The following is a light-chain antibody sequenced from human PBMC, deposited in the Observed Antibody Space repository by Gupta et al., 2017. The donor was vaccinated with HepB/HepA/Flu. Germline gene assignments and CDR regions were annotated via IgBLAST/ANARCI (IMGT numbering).Light chain of an antibody. CDR2: DAS. CDR1: QSVSSY. V-gene: IGKV3-11*01. J-gene: IGKJ4*01. Sequence: EIVLTQSPASLSLSPGERATLSCRALQSVSSYLAGYQQKPGQAPRLLIYDASNSATGIPARFSGSGSGTDFTLTISSLEPEDFAVYYCQQRSNWLTFGGGTKVEIK. CDR3: QQRSNWLT.